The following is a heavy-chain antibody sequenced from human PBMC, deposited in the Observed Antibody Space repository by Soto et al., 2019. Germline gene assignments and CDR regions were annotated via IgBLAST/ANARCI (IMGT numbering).Heavy chain of an antibody. CDR2: IYPGDSDT. J-gene: IGHJ5*02. CDR3: ARSYCGGDCSVYNWFDP. Sequence: PGESLKISCKGSGYSFSSYWITWVRQMPGKGLEWMGIIYPGDSDTRYSPSFQGQVTISADKSISTAYLQWSSLKASDTAMYYCARSYCGGDCSVYNWFDPWGQGTLVTVSS. V-gene: IGHV5-51*01. CDR1: GYSFSSYW. D-gene: IGHD2-21*02.